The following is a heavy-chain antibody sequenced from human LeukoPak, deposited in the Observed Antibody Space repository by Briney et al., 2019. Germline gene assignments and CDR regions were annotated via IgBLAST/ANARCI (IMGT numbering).Heavy chain of an antibody. CDR1: GGTFSSYA. CDR2: IIPIFGTA. J-gene: IGHJ4*02. V-gene: IGHV1-69*01. D-gene: IGHD2-2*01. Sequence: SVKVTCKASGGTFSSYAISWVRQAPGQGLERMGGIIPIFGTANYAQKFQGRVTITADESTSTAYMELSSLRSEDTAVYYCASGTLGYCSSTSCYVPHWGQGTLVTVSS. CDR3: ASGTLGYCSSTSCYVPH.